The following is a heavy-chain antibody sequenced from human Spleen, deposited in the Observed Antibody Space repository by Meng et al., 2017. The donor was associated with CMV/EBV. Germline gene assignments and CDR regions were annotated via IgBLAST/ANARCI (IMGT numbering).Heavy chain of an antibody. CDR1: GSTFTNYY. D-gene: IGHD6-19*01. V-gene: IGHV1-46*01. J-gene: IGHJ4*02. Sequence: KASGSTFTNYYMHWVRQAPGQGLEWMGIINTSGGSTSYAQKFQGRVTMTRDTPTRTVYMELSSLRAEDTAVYYCAKGFRAVAASFDSWGQGTLVTVSS. CDR2: INTSGGST. CDR3: AKGFRAVAASFDS.